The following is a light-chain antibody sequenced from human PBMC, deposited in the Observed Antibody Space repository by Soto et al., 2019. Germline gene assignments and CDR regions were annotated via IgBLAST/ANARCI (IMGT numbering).Light chain of an antibody. CDR3: QQTYNTPFT. CDR1: QIIGNY. CDR2: AAS. J-gene: IGKJ3*01. Sequence: DIQMTQSPSTLSASVGDRVTITCRASQIIGNYLNWYQQKPGKAPKFLIYAASTLQSGVPSRFSGSGSGTDFTLTINSLQPEDFATYYCQQTYNTPFTFGPGTKVDIK. V-gene: IGKV1-39*01.